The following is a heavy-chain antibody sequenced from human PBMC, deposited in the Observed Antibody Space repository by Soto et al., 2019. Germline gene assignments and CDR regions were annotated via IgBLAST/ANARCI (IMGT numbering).Heavy chain of an antibody. Sequence: GGSLRLSCAASGFTFSSYGMHWVRQAPGKGLEWVAVISYDGSNKYYADSVKGRFTISRDNSKNTLYLQMNSLRAEDTAVYYCAKSGRWIDYDILTGYYPDYWGQGTLVTVSS. CDR2: ISYDGSNK. CDR3: AKSGRWIDYDILTGYYPDY. D-gene: IGHD3-9*01. CDR1: GFTFSSYG. V-gene: IGHV3-30*18. J-gene: IGHJ4*02.